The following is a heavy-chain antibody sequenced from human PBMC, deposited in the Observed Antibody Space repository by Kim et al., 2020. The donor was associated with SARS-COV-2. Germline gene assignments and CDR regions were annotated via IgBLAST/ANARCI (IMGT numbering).Heavy chain of an antibody. J-gene: IGHJ4*01. V-gene: IGHV3-30*04. CDR2: ISYDGSNT. CDR1: GFTFSSYA. Sequence: GGSLRLSCTASGFTFSSYAMHWVRQAPGKGLEWVSLISYDGSNTCYADSVKGRFTISRDNSKNTLYLQMNSLRAEDTAVYYCARARNSRGGGSGFDYW. D-gene: IGHD2-21*01. CDR3: ARARNSRGGGSGFDY.